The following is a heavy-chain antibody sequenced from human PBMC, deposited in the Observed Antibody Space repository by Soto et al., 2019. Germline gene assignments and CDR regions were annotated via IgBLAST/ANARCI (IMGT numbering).Heavy chain of an antibody. V-gene: IGHV4-39*01. D-gene: IGHD3-3*01. J-gene: IGHJ4*02. CDR3: ARQFPYTIFGVVIINYFDY. Sequence: PSETLSLTCTVSGGSISSSSYYWGWIRQPPGKGLEWIGSIYYSGSTYYNPSLKSRVTISVDTSKNQFSLKLSSVTAADTAVYYCARQFPYTIFGVVIINYFDYCGQGTRVTVSS. CDR2: IYYSGST. CDR1: GGSISSSSYY.